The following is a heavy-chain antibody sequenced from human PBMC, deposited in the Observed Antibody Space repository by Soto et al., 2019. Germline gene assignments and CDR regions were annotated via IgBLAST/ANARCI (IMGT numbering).Heavy chain of an antibody. CDR3: ASIGSGYWYYFDY. Sequence: APVKVSCKASGYTLTSYSMHWVRQAHGQRLEWMGWINAGNGNTKYSQKFQGRVTITRDTSASTAYMELSSLRSEDTAVYYCASIGSGYWYYFDYWGQGTLVTVSS. V-gene: IGHV1-3*01. D-gene: IGHD3-22*01. CDR2: INAGNGNT. J-gene: IGHJ4*02. CDR1: GYTLTSYS.